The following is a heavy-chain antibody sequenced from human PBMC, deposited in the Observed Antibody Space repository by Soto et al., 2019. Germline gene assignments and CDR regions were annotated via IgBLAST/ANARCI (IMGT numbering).Heavy chain of an antibody. CDR3: ARDTVEAAYDY. J-gene: IGHJ4*02. V-gene: IGHV4-39*07. CDR1: GGSISGSGYY. D-gene: IGHD2-15*01. CDR2: IYYSGST. Sequence: SETLSLTCTVSGGSISGSGYYWGWIRQPPGKGLEWIGTIYYSGSTYSNSSLKSRVTISVDTSKNQFSLKLSSVTAADTAVYYCARDTVEAAYDYWGQGTLVTVSS.